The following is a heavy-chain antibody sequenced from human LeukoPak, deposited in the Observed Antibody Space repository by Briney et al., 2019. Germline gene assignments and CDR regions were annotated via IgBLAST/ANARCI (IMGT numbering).Heavy chain of an antibody. CDR2: LTGDGSDT. D-gene: IGHD6-13*01. CDR1: GFTFSSYV. Sequence: QSGGPLRLSSAASGFTFSSYVMACVRHSPGTAVEGVSALTGDGSDTHYPDSVKGRFIISRDDSKNTLYLEMNSLRADDTAVYYCAKASSSTWPYYFDSWGQGTLVTVSS. CDR3: AKASSSTWPYYFDS. J-gene: IGHJ4*02. V-gene: IGHV3-23*01.